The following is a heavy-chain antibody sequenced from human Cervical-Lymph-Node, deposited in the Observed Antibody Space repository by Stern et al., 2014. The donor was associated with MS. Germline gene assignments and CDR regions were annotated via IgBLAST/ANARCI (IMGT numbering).Heavy chain of an antibody. CDR2: IIPLFGTA. V-gene: IGHV1-69*01. J-gene: IGHJ6*02. CDR1: GGTFSSYS. Sequence: QVQLVQSGAEVKKPGSSVKVSCKASGGTFSSYSISWGRQAPGPGLEWKGGIIPLFGTANYAQKLQGRVTLNAEESTSPAYMELSSLRSEDKAVYYCARPTTDSSGYYYYYGMDVWGQGTTVTVSS. D-gene: IGHD3-22*01. CDR3: ARPTTDSSGYYYYYGMDV.